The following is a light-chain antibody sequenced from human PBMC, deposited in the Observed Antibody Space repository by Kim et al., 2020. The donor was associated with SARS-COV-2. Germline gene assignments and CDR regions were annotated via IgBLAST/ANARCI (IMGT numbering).Light chain of an antibody. V-gene: IGKV4-1*01. J-gene: IGKJ1*01. CDR3: QQYYTVPRT. CDR1: QSVFYTSNNKNY. Sequence: ATINCKSSQSVFYTSNNKNYLAWYQQRPGQPPKLLIYWASTRESGVPDRFSGSGSGTDFTLTISRLQAEDVAVYYCQQYYTVPRTFGQGTKVDIK. CDR2: WAS.